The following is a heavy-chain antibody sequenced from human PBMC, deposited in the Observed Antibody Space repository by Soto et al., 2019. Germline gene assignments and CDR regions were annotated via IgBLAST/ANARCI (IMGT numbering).Heavy chain of an antibody. Sequence: PSETLSLTRTVSGGSISSGVYSWSWIRQHPGKGLEWIGYIYYSGSTNYNPSLKSRVTISGDTSKNRFSLKLSSVTAADTAVYYCARELLPIDYFDYWGQGTLVNVSS. J-gene: IGHJ4*02. V-gene: IGHV4-61*08. CDR2: IYYSGST. D-gene: IGHD1-26*01. CDR1: GGSISSGVYS. CDR3: ARELLPIDYFDY.